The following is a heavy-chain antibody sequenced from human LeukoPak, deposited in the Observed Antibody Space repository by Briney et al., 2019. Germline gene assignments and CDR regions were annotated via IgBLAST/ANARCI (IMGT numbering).Heavy chain of an antibody. CDR2: ISSSSTYI. D-gene: IGHD1-14*01. Sequence: GGSLRLSCAASGFSFSTYYVNWVRQAPGKGLEWVSCISSSSTYIYYADSVGGRFAISRDNAKNSLYLQMNSLRADDTAVYYCVRENHGSFDYWGQGSLVTVSS. V-gene: IGHV3-21*01. J-gene: IGHJ4*02. CDR3: VRENHGSFDY. CDR1: GFSFSTYY.